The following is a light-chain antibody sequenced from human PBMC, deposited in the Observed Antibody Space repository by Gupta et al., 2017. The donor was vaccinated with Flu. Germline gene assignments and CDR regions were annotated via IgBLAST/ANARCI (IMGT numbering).Light chain of an antibody. CDR1: SSDVGSYNY. J-gene: IGLJ2*01. V-gene: IGLV2-14*01. Sequence: HSALTQPASVSGSPGQSITISCTGTSSDVGSYNYVSWYQQHPGEAPKLMIYDVTNRPAGVSNRFSGSKSGNRASLTISGLQADDEADYYCTSYTTSNTLVFGGGTKVTVL. CDR3: TSYTTSNTLV. CDR2: DVT.